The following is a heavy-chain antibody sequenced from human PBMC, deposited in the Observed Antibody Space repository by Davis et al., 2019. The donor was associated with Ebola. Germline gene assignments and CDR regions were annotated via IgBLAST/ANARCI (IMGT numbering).Heavy chain of an antibody. J-gene: IGHJ4*02. D-gene: IGHD4-17*01. CDR2: IKPDGSEK. CDR3: ARWHYGDYVSFVY. V-gene: IGHV3-7*03. CDR1: GFTFSSYS. Sequence: GESLKISCAASGFTFSSYSMNWVRQTPGKGLEWLANIKPDGSEKYYVDSVKGRFTISRDNAKNSLYLQMNSLRAEDTAVYYCARWHYGDYVSFVYWGQGTLVTVSS.